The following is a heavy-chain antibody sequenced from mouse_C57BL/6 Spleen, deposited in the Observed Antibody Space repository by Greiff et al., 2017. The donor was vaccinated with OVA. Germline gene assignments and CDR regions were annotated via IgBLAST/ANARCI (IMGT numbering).Heavy chain of an antibody. V-gene: IGHV1-53*01. Sequence: QVQLQQPGTELVKPGASVKLSCTASGYTFTSYWMHWVKQRPGQGLEWIGNINPSNVGTNYNEKFKSKATLTVDKSSSTAYMQLSSLTSEDSAVYYCARLEGSAYDYFDYWGQGTTLTVSS. CDR1: GYTFTSYW. CDR3: ARLEGSAYDYFDY. CDR2: INPSNVGT. J-gene: IGHJ2*01. D-gene: IGHD2-3*01.